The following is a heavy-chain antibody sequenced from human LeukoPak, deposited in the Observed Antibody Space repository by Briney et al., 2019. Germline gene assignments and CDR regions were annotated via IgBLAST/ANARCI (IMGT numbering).Heavy chain of an antibody. J-gene: IGHJ6*03. CDR3: ARGPTFEDYYYYMDV. D-gene: IGHD3-9*01. Sequence: ASVKVSCKASGYTFNAYYMHWLRQAPGQGLEWMGWINPDSGGTHYAQKFQGRVTMTRNTSISTAYMELSSLRSEDTAVYYCARGPTFEDYYYYMDVWGKGTTVTISS. CDR2: INPDSGGT. CDR1: GYTFNAYY. V-gene: IGHV1-2*02.